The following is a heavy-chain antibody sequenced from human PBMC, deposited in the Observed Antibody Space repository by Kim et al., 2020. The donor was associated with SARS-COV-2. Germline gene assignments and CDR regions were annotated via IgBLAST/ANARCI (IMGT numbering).Heavy chain of an antibody. CDR1: GGTFSSYA. CDR2: IIPIFGTA. D-gene: IGHD3-9*01. Sequence: SVKVSCKASGGTFSSYAISWVRQAPGQGLEWMGGIIPIFGTANYAQKFQGRVTITADESTSTAYMELSSLRSEDTAVYYCASGENKYYDILTGMDYWGQGTLVTVSS. J-gene: IGHJ4*02. V-gene: IGHV1-69*13. CDR3: ASGENKYYDILTGMDY.